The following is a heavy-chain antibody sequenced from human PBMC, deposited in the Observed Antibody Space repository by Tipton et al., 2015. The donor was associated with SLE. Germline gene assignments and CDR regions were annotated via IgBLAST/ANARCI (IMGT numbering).Heavy chain of an antibody. D-gene: IGHD3-10*01. Sequence: TLSLTCAVYGGSLSGYSWSWIRQPPGKGLEWIGEINHGGSTNYNPSLKSRVAISLDTPKNQFSLRLSSVTAADTAVYYCARGVSGYFHYCYMDVWGRGTTVTIPS. CDR3: ARGVSGYFHYCYMDV. V-gene: IGHV4-34*01. J-gene: IGHJ6*03. CDR2: INHGGST. CDR1: GGSLSGYS.